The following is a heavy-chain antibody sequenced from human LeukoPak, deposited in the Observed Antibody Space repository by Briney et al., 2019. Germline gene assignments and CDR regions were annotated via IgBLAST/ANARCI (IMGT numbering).Heavy chain of an antibody. CDR3: AREQLGPNYSDY. D-gene: IGHD1-1*01. Sequence: KPGGSLRLSCAASGFTFSDYYMNWIRQAPGKGLEWVSYISRGGNTIYYADSVKGRFTISRDNAKNPLYLQLNSLRVEDTAVYYCAREQLGPNYSDYWGQGTLVTVSS. CDR2: ISRGGNTI. J-gene: IGHJ4*02. V-gene: IGHV3-11*01. CDR1: GFTFSDYY.